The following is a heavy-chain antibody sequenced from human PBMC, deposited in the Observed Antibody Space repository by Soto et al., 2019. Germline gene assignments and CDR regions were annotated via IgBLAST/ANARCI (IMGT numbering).Heavy chain of an antibody. CDR3: ARGGLLWFGEFHYYYGMDV. Sequence: QVQLQQWGAGLLKPSETLSLTCAVYGGSFSGYYWSWIRQPPGKGLEWIGEINHSGSTNYNPSLKSRVTISVETSTNQFSLKLSSVTAADTAVYYCARGGLLWFGEFHYYYGMDVWGQGTTVTVSS. V-gene: IGHV4-34*01. CDR1: GGSFSGYY. J-gene: IGHJ6*02. CDR2: INHSGST. D-gene: IGHD3-10*01.